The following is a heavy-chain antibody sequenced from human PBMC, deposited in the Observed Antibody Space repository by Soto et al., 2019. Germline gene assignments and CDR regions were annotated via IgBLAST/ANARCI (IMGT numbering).Heavy chain of an antibody. J-gene: IGHJ3*02. Sequence: QVQLVQSGAEVKKPGASVKVSCKASGYTFTSYAMHWVRQAPGQRLEWMGWINAGNGNTKYSQKFQGRVTITRDTSASTAYMELSSVRSEDTAVYYCAISWGSSDAFDIWGQGTMVTVSS. CDR1: GYTFTSYA. V-gene: IGHV1-3*01. CDR3: AISWGSSDAFDI. CDR2: INAGNGNT. D-gene: IGHD3-16*01.